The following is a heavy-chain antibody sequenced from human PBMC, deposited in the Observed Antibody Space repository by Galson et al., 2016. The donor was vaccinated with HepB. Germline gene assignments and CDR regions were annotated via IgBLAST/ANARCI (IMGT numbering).Heavy chain of an antibody. CDR2: IYYSGSP. J-gene: IGHJ3*02. V-gene: IGHV4-39*01. CDR3: ARPAANAFDI. Sequence: SETLSLTCTVSGGSISSSSYYWDWIRQPPGKGLEWIGSIYYSGSPYYNPSLKRRVIISVDTSKNQFSLKLTSLTAADTAVYYCARPAANAFDIWGQGTMVTVSS. CDR1: GGSISSSSYY.